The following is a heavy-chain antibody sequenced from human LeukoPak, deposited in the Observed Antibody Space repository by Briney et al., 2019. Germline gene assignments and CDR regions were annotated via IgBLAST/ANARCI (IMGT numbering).Heavy chain of an antibody. CDR1: GGSISGYH. V-gene: IGHV4-59*01. J-gene: IGHJ6*03. CDR3: ARVPRSYYYYYYMDV. Sequence: SETLSLTCNISGGSISGYHWSWIRQPPGKGLEWLGYIYYSGSSNYNPSLKSRVTMSADTSKNQFSLKLSSVTAADTAVYYCARVPRSYYYYYYMDVWGKGTTVTVSS. CDR2: IYYSGSS.